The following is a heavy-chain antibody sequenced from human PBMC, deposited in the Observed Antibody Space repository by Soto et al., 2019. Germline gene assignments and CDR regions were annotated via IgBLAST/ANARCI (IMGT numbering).Heavy chain of an antibody. CDR1: GYTLTELS. V-gene: IGHV1-24*01. CDR3: ATLADYLGSGSFPSYFDY. Sequence: ASVKVSCKVSGYTLTELSMHWVRQAPGKGLEWMGGFDPEDGETIYAQKFQGRVTMTEDRSTDTAYMELSGLRSEDTAAYYCATLADYLGSGSFPSYFDYWGQGTLVTVSS. CDR2: FDPEDGET. J-gene: IGHJ4*02. D-gene: IGHD3-10*01.